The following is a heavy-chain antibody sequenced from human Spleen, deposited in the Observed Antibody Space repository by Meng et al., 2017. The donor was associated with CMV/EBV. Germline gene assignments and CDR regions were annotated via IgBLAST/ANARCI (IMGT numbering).Heavy chain of an antibody. D-gene: IGHD5-18*01. CDR3: ARMGYGYNYFDY. J-gene: IGHJ4*02. Sequence: SGPTLVKPTQTLTLTCNFSGFSLSTSRMRVSWIRQPPGKALEWLARIDWDADEFYSTSLKPRLTISKDTSKNQVVLTMTNMDPVDTATYYCARMGYGYNYFDYWGQGTLVTVSS. CDR2: IDWDADE. V-gene: IGHV2-70D*14. CDR1: GFSLSTSRMR.